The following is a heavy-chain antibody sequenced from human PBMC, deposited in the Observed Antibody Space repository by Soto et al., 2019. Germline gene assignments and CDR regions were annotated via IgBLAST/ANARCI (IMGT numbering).Heavy chain of an antibody. CDR2: IGGSGGYK. CDR3: AKDAAMVSSTFNYFDY. V-gene: IGHV3-23*01. Sequence: EVQLLESGGGLVQPGGSLRLSCAASGFFFSSYAMSWVRQAPGKGLEWVSGIGGSGGYKSYADSVKGRFTISRDNSKNTRYLQRESLGAEDTAVYYCAKDAAMVSSTFNYFDYWGQGTLVAVSS. CDR1: GFFFSSYA. D-gene: IGHD6-13*01. J-gene: IGHJ4*02.